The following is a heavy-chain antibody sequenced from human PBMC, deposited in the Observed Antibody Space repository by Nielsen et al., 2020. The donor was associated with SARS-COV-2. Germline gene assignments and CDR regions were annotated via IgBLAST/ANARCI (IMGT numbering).Heavy chain of an antibody. Sequence: SETLSLTCTVSGGSISSYYWSWIRQPPGKGLEWIGYTYYSGSTNYNPSLKSRVTISVDTSKNQFSLKLSSVTAADTAVYYCARGNSSPNWFDSWGQGTLVTVSS. CDR1: GGSISSYY. CDR3: ARGNSSPNWFDS. CDR2: TYYSGST. J-gene: IGHJ5*01. D-gene: IGHD6-19*01. V-gene: IGHV4-59*08.